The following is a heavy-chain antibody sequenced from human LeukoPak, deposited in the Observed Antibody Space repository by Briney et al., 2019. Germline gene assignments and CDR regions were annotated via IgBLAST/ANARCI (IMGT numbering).Heavy chain of an antibody. CDR3: ARELVVPYYYYYMDV. Sequence: GGSLRLSCAASGFTFSDYYMSWIRQAPGKGLEWVPYISSSGSTIYYADSVKGRFTISRDNAKNSLYLQMNSLRAEGTAVYYCARELVVPYYYYYMDVWGKGTTVTISS. CDR1: GFTFSDYY. CDR2: ISSSGSTI. J-gene: IGHJ6*03. V-gene: IGHV3-11*01. D-gene: IGHD2-8*02.